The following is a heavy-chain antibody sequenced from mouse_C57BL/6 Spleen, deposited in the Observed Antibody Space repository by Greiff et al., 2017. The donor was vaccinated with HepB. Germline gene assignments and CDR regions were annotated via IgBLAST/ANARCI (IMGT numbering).Heavy chain of an antibody. V-gene: IGHV5-4*01. CDR3: ASQITTVVAPFAY. Sequence: EVHLVESGGGLVKPGGSLKLSCAASGFTFSSYAMSWVRQTPEKRLEWVATISDGGSYTYYPDNVKGRFTISRDNAKNNLYLQMSHLKSEDTAMYYCASQITTVVAPFAYWGQGTLVTVSA. CDR1: GFTFSSYA. J-gene: IGHJ3*01. CDR2: ISDGGSYT. D-gene: IGHD1-1*01.